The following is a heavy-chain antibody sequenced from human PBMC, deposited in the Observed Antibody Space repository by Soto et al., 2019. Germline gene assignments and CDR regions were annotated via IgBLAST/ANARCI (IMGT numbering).Heavy chain of an antibody. V-gene: IGHV3-30*18. J-gene: IGHJ4*02. CDR1: GFTFRSYG. CDR3: AKETRYNWNYADY. CDR2: ISEDGNKK. Sequence: QMQLVESGGGVVQPGRALRLSCAASGFTFRSYGMHWVRQAPGKGLEWVAGISEDGNKKYYADSVKGRFTISRDNSKNTLYLQMNSLRAEDMAVYYCAKETRYNWNYADYWGQGTLVTVSS. D-gene: IGHD1-20*01.